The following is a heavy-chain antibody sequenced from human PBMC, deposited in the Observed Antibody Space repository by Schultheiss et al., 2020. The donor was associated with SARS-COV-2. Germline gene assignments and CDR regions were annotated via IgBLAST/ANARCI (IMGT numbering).Heavy chain of an antibody. V-gene: IGHV1-2*02. CDR2: INPNSGGT. CDR3: TTAPRPTYRGRTFDP. Sequence: ASVKVSCKASGYTFTGYYMHWVRQAPGQGLEWMGWINPNSGGTNYAQKFQGRVTMTRDTSISTAYMELSRLRSDDTAVYYCTTAPRPTYRGRTFDPWGQGTLVTVSS. D-gene: IGHD1-26*01. J-gene: IGHJ5*02. CDR1: GYTFTGYY.